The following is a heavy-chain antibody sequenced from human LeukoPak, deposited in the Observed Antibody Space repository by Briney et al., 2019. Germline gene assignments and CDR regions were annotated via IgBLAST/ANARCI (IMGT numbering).Heavy chain of an antibody. CDR3: ARNSPSHYGSGKTFGSH. V-gene: IGHV3-23*01. D-gene: IGHD3-10*01. J-gene: IGHJ4*02. CDR1: GFNLSSFV. Sequence: PGGSLRLSCAASGFNLSSFVMSWVRQAPGKGLEWVSSISGSGRSTYYADSVKGRFTISRDNSKNTLYLQVNSLRAEDTAVYYCARNSPSHYGSGKTFGSHWGQGTLVTVSS. CDR2: ISGSGRST.